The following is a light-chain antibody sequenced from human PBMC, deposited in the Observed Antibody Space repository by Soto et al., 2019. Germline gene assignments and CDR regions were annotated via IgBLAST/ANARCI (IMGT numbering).Light chain of an antibody. Sequence: QSVLTQPPSVSGAPGQRVTISCTGSSSNIGAGYDVHWYQQLPGAAPKLPIYGSTNRPSGVPDRFSGSKSGTSASLAITGLHAEDEADYYCQSYDSSLYVVFGGGTKLTVL. CDR1: SSNIGAGYD. V-gene: IGLV1-40*01. CDR2: GST. J-gene: IGLJ2*01. CDR3: QSYDSSLYVV.